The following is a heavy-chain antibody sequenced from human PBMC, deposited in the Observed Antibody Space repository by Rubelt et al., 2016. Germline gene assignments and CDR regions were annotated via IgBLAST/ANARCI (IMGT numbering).Heavy chain of an antibody. CDR1: GGSFSGYY. D-gene: IGHD3-3*01. CDR2: INHSGST. J-gene: IGHJ4*02. Sequence: QVQLQQWGAGLLKPSETLSLTCGVYGGSFSGYYWSCIRQPPGKGLQWIGEINHSGSTNYNPSLKGCVTCSLEKSRNPCSLRLSSVAAAETAVDYCAGGGEYYDFGSGYRAVDYWGQGTLVTVSS. CDR3: AGGGEYYDFGSGYRAVDY. V-gene: IGHV4-34*01.